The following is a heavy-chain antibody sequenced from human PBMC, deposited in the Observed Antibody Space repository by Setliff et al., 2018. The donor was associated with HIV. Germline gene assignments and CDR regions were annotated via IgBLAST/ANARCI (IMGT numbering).Heavy chain of an antibody. Sequence: PGGSLRLSCVASGFMFSSHGMHWVRQAPGKGLECLAFIRADGINKYYADSVKGRFTISRDNSKNTLYLQMNSLRAEDTAVYYCARSVIGYYYYGMDVWGRGTLVTVSS. CDR3: ARSVIGYYYYGMDV. CDR1: GFMFSSHG. D-gene: IGHD3-10*01. J-gene: IGHJ6*02. CDR2: IRADGINK. V-gene: IGHV3-30*02.